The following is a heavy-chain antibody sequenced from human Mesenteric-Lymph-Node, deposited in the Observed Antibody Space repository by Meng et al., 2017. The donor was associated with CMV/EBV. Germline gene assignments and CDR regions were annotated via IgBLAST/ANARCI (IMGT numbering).Heavy chain of an antibody. CDR1: GYTFPSYA. V-gene: IGHV7-4-1*02. CDR3: ARSLPAAKFDY. D-gene: IGHD2-2*01. J-gene: IGHJ4*02. Sequence: SCKASGYTFPSYAMNWVRQAPGQGLEWMGWINTNTGNPTYAQGFTGRFVFSLDTSVSTAYLQISSLKAEDTAVYYCARSLPAAKFDYWGQGTLVTVSS. CDR2: INTNTGNP.